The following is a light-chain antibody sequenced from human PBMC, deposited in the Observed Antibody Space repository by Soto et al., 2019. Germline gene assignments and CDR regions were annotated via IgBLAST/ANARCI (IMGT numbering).Light chain of an antibody. Sequence: EIVLTPSPGTLSLSPGERATLSCRASQSVSSSYLAWYQQKPGQAPRLLIYGASSRATGIPDRFSGSGSGTDFTLTISRLEPEDFAVYYCQQYGSSPPDFGGGTKVDIK. CDR2: GAS. V-gene: IGKV3-20*01. CDR3: QQYGSSPPD. CDR1: QSVSSSY. J-gene: IGKJ4*01.